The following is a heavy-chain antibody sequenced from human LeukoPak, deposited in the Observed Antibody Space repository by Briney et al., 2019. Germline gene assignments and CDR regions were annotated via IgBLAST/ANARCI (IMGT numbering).Heavy chain of an antibody. Sequence: SVKVSCKASGGTFSSYAISWVRQAPGQGLEWMGRIIPIFGIANYAQKFQGRVTITADKSTSTAYMELSSLRCEDTAVYYCARDAGVGAAPEDAFDIWGQGTMVTVSS. J-gene: IGHJ3*02. CDR2: IIPIFGIA. CDR3: ARDAGVGAAPEDAFDI. V-gene: IGHV1-69*04. D-gene: IGHD1-26*01. CDR1: GGTFSSYA.